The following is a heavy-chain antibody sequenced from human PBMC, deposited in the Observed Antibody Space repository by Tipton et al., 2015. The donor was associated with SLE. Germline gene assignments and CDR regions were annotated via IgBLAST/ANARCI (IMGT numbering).Heavy chain of an antibody. CDR3: ARIIVAMDDAFDV. CDR2: INYVGNT. CDR1: GGSFSGYY. J-gene: IGHJ3*01. D-gene: IGHD2/OR15-2a*01. Sequence: TLSLTCAVYGGSFSGYYWSWIRQPPGKGLEWIGSINYVGNTYFNPSLKSRLSMPLDTSKNHFSLRLSSVTAADTAYYYCARIIVAMDDAFDVWGQGTMVTVSS. V-gene: IGHV4-34*01.